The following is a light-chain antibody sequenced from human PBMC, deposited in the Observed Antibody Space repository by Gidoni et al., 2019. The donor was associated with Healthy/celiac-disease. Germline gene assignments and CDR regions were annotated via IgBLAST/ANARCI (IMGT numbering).Light chain of an antibody. Sequence: EIVLTQSPGTLSLSPGERATLSCRASQSVSSSYLAWYQQKPGQAPRLLIYGASSRAAGITDRFSGSESRTDFTLTISRLEPEDFAVYYCQSRKTFGQGTKVEIK. J-gene: IGKJ1*01. CDR1: QSVSSSY. CDR2: GAS. V-gene: IGKV3-20*01. CDR3: QSRKT.